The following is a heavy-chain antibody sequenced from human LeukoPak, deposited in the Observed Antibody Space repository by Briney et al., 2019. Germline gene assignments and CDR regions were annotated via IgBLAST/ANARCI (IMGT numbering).Heavy chain of an antibody. CDR2: IIPIFGTA. CDR3: AIVATIGSDY. D-gene: IGHD5-12*01. Sequence: ASVKVSCKASGGTFSSYAISWVRQAPGRGLEWMGGIIPIFGTANYAQKFQGRVTITADKSTSTAYMELSSLRSEDTAVYYCAIVATIGSDYWGQGTLVTVSS. J-gene: IGHJ4*02. CDR1: GGTFSSYA. V-gene: IGHV1-69*06.